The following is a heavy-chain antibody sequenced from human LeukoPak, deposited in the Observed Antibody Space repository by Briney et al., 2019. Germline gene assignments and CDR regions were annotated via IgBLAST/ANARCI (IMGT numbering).Heavy chain of an antibody. Sequence: GGSLRLSCAASGFTFSSYAMSWVRQAPGKGLEWVSAISGSGGSTYYADSVKGRFTISRDNSKNTLYLQMNSLRAEDTAVYYCAKDQYYGSGSYLPYYYYGMDVWGQGTTVTVSS. CDR1: GFTFSSYA. CDR2: ISGSGGST. V-gene: IGHV3-23*01. D-gene: IGHD3-10*01. CDR3: AKDQYYGSGSYLPYYYYGMDV. J-gene: IGHJ6*02.